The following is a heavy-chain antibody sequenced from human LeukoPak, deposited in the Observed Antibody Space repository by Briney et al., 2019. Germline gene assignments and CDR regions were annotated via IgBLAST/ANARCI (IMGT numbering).Heavy chain of an antibody. D-gene: IGHD3-16*01. CDR3: ARDGGGDGFGWAFDS. V-gene: IGHV1-46*01. CDR1: GYTFTNYY. J-gene: IGHJ4*02. CDR2: IRPSGGST. Sequence: ASVKVSCKASGYTFTNYYIDWVRQAPGQGLEWMGIIRPSGGSTDYAQKFQGRVTLTRDTSTSTVYMELSSLRSEDKAVYYCARDGGGDGFGWAFDSWGQGTLVTVSS.